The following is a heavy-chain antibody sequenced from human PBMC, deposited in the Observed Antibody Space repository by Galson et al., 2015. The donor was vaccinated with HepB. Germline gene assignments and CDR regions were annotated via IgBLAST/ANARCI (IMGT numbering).Heavy chain of an antibody. CDR1: GYTFTNYI. V-gene: IGHV1-3*01. CDR3: ALRGGITIFGVLLYFDF. D-gene: IGHD3-3*01. J-gene: IGHJ4*02. CDR2: ISAGNGNT. Sequence: SVKVSCKASGYTFTNYIIHWVRQAPGQRLEWMGWISAGNGNTKYSQKLQDRVTMTQDTSTDTAYLELSSLRSEDTAVYYCALRGGITIFGVLLYFDFWGQGTLVTVSS.